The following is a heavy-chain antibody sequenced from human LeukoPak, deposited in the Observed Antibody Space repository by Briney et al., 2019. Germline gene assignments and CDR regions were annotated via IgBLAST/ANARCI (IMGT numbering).Heavy chain of an antibody. V-gene: IGHV3-7*05. Sequence: GGSLRLSCAASGFTFRSYWMSWVRQAAGKGLEWVAKIKQEGSEKYYVDSVKGRFTISTDNAKHSLYLQMHSLRAEDTAVSYCARAQIVVVPGAIERRNFDYWGQGTLVTVSS. J-gene: IGHJ4*02. CDR2: IKQEGSEK. CDR1: GFTFRSYW. CDR3: ARAQIVVVPGAIERRNFDY. D-gene: IGHD2-2*02.